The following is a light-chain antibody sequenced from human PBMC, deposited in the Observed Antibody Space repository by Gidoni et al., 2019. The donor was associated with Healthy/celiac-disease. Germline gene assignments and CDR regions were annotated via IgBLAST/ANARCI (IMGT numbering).Light chain of an antibody. CDR1: SSAVGGYNY. Sequence: QSALTQPASVSRSPGQSNTISCTGTSSAVGGYNYVSWYQQHPGKAPKLIIYEFINRPSGVSNRFSGSKSGNTASLTISGLQAEDEADYYCSSYTSSSTLDVVVGGGTKLTVL. V-gene: IGLV2-14*01. CDR3: SSYTSSSTLDVV. J-gene: IGLJ2*01. CDR2: EFI.